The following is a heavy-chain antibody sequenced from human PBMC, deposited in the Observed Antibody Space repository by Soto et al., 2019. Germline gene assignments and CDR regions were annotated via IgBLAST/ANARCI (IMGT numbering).Heavy chain of an antibody. CDR3: AREYNWGGWSNYMDV. J-gene: IGHJ6*03. V-gene: IGHV3-33*01. CDR1: GFTFSSYG. CDR2: IWYDGSNK. Sequence: GGSLRLSCAASGFTFSSYGMHWVRQAPGKGLEWVAVIWYDGSNKYYADSVKGRFTISRDNSKNTLYLQMNSLRAEDTAVYYCAREYNWGGWSNYMDVWGKGTTVTVSS. D-gene: IGHD1-1*01.